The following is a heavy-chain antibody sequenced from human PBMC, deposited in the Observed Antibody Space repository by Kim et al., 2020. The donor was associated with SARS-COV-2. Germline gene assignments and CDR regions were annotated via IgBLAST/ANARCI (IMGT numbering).Heavy chain of an antibody. J-gene: IGHJ5*02. V-gene: IGHV4-4*02. CDR2: T. D-gene: IGHD2-21*01. Sequence: TTYNPSLKSRVTISVDHSKNPFSLRLSSMAAADTAVYYCARVSFYSPFDPWGQGTLVTVSS. CDR3: ARVSFYSPFDP.